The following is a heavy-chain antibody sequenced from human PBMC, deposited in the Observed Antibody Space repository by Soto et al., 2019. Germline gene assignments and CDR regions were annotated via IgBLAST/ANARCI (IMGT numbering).Heavy chain of an antibody. CDR1: GGTFSDSV. CDR2: IVPIFGKA. Sequence: SVKVSCKASGGTFSDSVTSWVRQAPGQGLEWMGGIVPIFGKANLAEKFQDRVTITADESTSTAYMKLSSLRADDTAVYYCARDQGGQSGNFIFDHWGQGALVTVSS. J-gene: IGHJ4*02. CDR3: ARDQGGQSGNFIFDH. V-gene: IGHV1-69*13. D-gene: IGHD1-26*01.